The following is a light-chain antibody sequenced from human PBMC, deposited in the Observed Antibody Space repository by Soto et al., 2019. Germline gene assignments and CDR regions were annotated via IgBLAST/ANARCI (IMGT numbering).Light chain of an antibody. CDR2: RVS. CDR1: QSLVHSDGNTY. J-gene: IGKJ1*01. V-gene: IGKV2-30*02. Sequence: EVGRTQSRVSLSVTVVHSSSISCISSQSLVHSDGNTYVNWFQQRPGHSPRRLVYRVSNRDSGVPDNFSGSGSGTNFTLKISRGEAEDIGVYSIRQGTQLLRTLGQGTKVDI. CDR3: RQGTQLLRT.